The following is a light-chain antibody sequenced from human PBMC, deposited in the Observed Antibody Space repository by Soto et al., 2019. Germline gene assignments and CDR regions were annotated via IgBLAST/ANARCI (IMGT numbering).Light chain of an antibody. V-gene: IGKV1-9*01. CDR3: QQLNSYPLT. J-gene: IGKJ4*01. CDR2: AAS. CDR1: QGISSY. Sequence: DIPLTQSPSFLSASVGDRVIITCRASQGISSYLAWYQQKPGTAPNLLISAASTLQSGVPSRFSGSGSGTEFTLTISSLQPEDFATYYCQQLNSYPLTFGGGTKVEIK.